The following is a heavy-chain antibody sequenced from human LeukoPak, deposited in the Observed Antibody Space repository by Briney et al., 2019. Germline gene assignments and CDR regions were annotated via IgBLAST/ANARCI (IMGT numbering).Heavy chain of an antibody. J-gene: IGHJ4*02. Sequence: SETLSLTCTASGGSISSYYWSWIRQPPGKGLEWIGYIYYSESSNYNPSLKSRVTISADTSQNQFSLKLSSVTAADTAVYYCARHGYDFWSGFYPYFDYWGQGTLVTVSS. V-gene: IGHV4-59*08. D-gene: IGHD3-3*01. CDR1: GGSISSYY. CDR2: IYYSESS. CDR3: ARHGYDFWSGFYPYFDY.